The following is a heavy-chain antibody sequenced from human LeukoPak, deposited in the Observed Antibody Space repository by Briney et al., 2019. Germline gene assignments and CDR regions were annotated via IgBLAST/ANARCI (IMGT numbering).Heavy chain of an antibody. V-gene: IGHV1-2*02. CDR3: AREVAEAASDGVYYFYYMDV. CDR2: VNAYRGGT. D-gene: IGHD6-13*01. Sequence: GASVKVSYKASGYTFTTYHVHRLRQAPGQGQEGRGWVNAYRGGTNYAEKFRDRVTMTRNTSINTAYMELARLTSDDTAVYYCAREVAEAASDGVYYFYYMDVWGRGTPVTVSS. J-gene: IGHJ6*03. CDR1: GYTFTTYH.